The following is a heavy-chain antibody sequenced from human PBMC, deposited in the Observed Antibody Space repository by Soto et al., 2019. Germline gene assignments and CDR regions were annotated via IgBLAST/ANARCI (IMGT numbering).Heavy chain of an antibody. V-gene: IGHV3-30-3*01. J-gene: IGHJ3*02. CDR1: GFTFSSYA. CDR2: ISYDGSNK. Sequence: QVQLVESGGGVVQPGRSLRLSCAASGFTFSSYAMHWVRQAPGKGLEWVAVISYDGSNKYYADSVKGRFTISRDNSKNTLYLQMNSLRAEDTDVYYCARSLSTPDAFDIWGQGTMVTVSS. CDR3: ARSLSTPDAFDI.